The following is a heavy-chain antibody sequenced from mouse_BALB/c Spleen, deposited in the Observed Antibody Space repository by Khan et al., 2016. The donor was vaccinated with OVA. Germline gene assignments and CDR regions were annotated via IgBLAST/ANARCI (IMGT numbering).Heavy chain of an antibody. D-gene: IGHD1-1*02. CDR2: INTSTGEP. V-gene: IGHV9-3-1*01. CDR1: GYTFTNYG. Sequence: QVQLKQSGPELKKPGETVKISCKASGYTFTNYGMNWVRQAPGKGLKWMGWINTSTGEPTYADDFRGRFAFSLETSASTAYLQINNLKDEDTATYDCARVWYSGTMDYWGQGTSVTVSS. J-gene: IGHJ4*01. CDR3: ARVWYSGTMDY.